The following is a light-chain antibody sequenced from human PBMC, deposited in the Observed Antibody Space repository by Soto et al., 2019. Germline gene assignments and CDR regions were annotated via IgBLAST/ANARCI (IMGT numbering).Light chain of an antibody. J-gene: IGKJ2*01. Sequence: EVVMTQSPGTLSVSPGERAILSCRASLSVGNNLAWYQQRPGQPPRVVIYGASTRATGFSDMFSGSGSGTEFTLTITSLQSEDFAVYYCQQYDYWPTFGQGTKLEIK. CDR3: QQYDYWPT. V-gene: IGKV3-15*01. CDR2: GAS. CDR1: LSVGNN.